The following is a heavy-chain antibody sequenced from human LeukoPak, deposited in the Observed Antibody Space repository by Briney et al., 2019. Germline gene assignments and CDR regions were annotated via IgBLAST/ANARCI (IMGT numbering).Heavy chain of an antibody. V-gene: IGHV4-59*01. D-gene: IGHD3-9*01. J-gene: IGHJ3*02. CDR1: GGSISSYY. Sequence: SETLSLTCTVSGGSISSYYWSWIRQPPGKGLEWIGYIYYSGSTNYNPSLKSRVTISVDTSKNQFSLKLSSVTAADTTVYYCASLRYFDWSYMMVAFDIWGQGTMVTVSS. CDR2: IYYSGST. CDR3: ASLRYFDWSYMMVAFDI.